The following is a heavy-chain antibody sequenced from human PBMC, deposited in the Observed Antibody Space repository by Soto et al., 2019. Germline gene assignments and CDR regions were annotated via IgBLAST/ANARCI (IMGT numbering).Heavy chain of an antibody. J-gene: IGHJ3*02. CDR2: VGGTGDT. D-gene: IGHD2-2*01. Sequence: EVQLFESGGALVQPGGSLRLSCAASRLTFSNYVVNWVRQAPGKGLEWVSTVGGTGDTYYPDSVKGRFTISRDNSKNMIYLQMSGLRAEDTAVYYCATSGHCNSLKCTSFDMWGQGTIVAVSS. CDR1: RLTFSNYV. V-gene: IGHV3-23*01. CDR3: ATSGHCNSLKCTSFDM.